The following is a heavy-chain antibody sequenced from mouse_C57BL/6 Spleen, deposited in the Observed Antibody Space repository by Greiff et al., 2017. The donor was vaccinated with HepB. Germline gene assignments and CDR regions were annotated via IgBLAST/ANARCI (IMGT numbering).Heavy chain of an antibody. CDR2: IDPANGNT. CDR1: GFNIKNTY. V-gene: IGHV14-3*01. CDR3: ARDYGSFYWYFDV. J-gene: IGHJ1*03. D-gene: IGHD1-1*01. Sequence: VHVKQSVAELVRPGASVKLSCTASGFNIKNTYMHWVKQRPEQGLEWIGRIDPANGNTKYAPKFQGKATITADTSSNTAYLQLSSLTSEDTAIYYCARDYGSFYWYFDVWGTGTTVTVSS.